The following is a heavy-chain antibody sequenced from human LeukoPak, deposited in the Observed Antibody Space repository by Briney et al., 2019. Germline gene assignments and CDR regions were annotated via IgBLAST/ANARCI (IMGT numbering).Heavy chain of an antibody. CDR3: ARDASITMVRGVIDGFDY. Sequence: GASVKVSCKASVYTFTSYDINWVRQVPGQGLEWMGRINPNSGGTNYAQKFQGRVTMTRDTSISTAYMELSRLRSDDTAVYYCARDASITMVRGVIDGFDYWGQGTLVTVSS. J-gene: IGHJ4*02. D-gene: IGHD3-10*01. CDR1: VYTFTSYD. CDR2: INPNSGGT. V-gene: IGHV1-2*06.